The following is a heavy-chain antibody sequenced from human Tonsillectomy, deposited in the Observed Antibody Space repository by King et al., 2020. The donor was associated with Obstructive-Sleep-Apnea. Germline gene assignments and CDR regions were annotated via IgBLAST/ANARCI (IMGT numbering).Heavy chain of an antibody. CDR3: ATDRGAGRKNYYYGMDV. V-gene: IGHV3-30*04. J-gene: IGHJ6*02. Sequence: HVQLVESGGGVVQPGRSLRLSCAASGFTFSTYAMHWVRQAPGKGLEWVAVISYDGSNKYYADSVKGRFTLSRDNSKNTLYLQMSSLRAEDTAVYYCATDRGAGRKNYYYGMDVWGQGTTVTVSS. CDR1: GFTFSTYA. D-gene: IGHD3-10*01. CDR2: ISYDGSNK.